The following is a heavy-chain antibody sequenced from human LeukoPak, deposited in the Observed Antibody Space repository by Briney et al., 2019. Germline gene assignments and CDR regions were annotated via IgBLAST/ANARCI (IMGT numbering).Heavy chain of an antibody. V-gene: IGHV3-23*01. CDR2: IDDGGETT. CDR3: AKVATWTYFDS. J-gene: IGHJ4*02. CDR1: GFTFSSSA. Sequence: GGSLRLSRAASGFTFSSSAMSWVRLAPGKGLGWVSAIDDGGETTYYADSVKGRFTISRDNSKNTLYLQLTSLRVEDTAVYYCAKVATWTYFDSWGQGTLVTVSS. D-gene: IGHD3/OR15-3a*01.